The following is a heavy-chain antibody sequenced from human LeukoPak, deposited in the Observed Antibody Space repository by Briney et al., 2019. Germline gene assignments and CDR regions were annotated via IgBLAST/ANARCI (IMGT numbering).Heavy chain of an antibody. Sequence: SGTLSLTCTVSGGSMTHYFWNWIRQPPGKGLEWIGYTHTSGSPDYSRSLKSRVTISLDTSKNQFSLMLSSVTAADTAVYFCARATQRYCSGTTCFPYWFDTWGQGTLATVSS. CDR1: GGSMTHYF. CDR2: THTSGSP. J-gene: IGHJ5*02. CDR3: ARATQRYCSGTTCFPYWFDT. D-gene: IGHD2-2*01. V-gene: IGHV4-4*09.